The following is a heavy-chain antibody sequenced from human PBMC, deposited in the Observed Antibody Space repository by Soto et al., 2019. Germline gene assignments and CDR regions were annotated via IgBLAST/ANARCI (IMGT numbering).Heavy chain of an antibody. Sequence: SGPTLVNPTQTLTLTCTFSGFSLSTSGMCVSWIRQPPGKALEWLARIDWDDDKYYSTSLKTRLTISKDTSKNQVVLTMTNMDPVDTATYYCAPSVTTVTYVDEFDPWGQGTLVTVSS. V-gene: IGHV2-70*11. J-gene: IGHJ5*02. CDR2: IDWDDDK. D-gene: IGHD4-17*01. CDR3: APSVTTVTYVDEFDP. CDR1: GFSLSTSGMC.